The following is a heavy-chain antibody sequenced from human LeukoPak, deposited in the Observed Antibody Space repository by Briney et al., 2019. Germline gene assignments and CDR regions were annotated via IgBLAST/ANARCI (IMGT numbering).Heavy chain of an antibody. Sequence: ASVKVSCKASGFTFTSQDINWVRQATGQGLEWMGWMNPNSGNTGYAQKFKGRVTMTRNTSISTAYMELSSLRSEDTAVYYCARASRPSYDFWSGYSYYYYMDVWGKGTTVTVSS. V-gene: IGHV1-8*01. CDR1: GFTFTSQD. J-gene: IGHJ6*03. D-gene: IGHD3-3*01. CDR2: MNPNSGNT. CDR3: ARASRPSYDFWSGYSYYYYMDV.